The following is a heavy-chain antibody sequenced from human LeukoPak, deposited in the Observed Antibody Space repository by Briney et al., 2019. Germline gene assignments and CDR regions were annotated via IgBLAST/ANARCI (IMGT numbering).Heavy chain of an antibody. CDR2: ISSSSSTI. D-gene: IGHD3-22*01. V-gene: IGHV3-48*04. Sequence: PGGSLRLSCAASGFTFSSYSMNWVRQAPGKGLEWVSYISSSSSTIYYADSVKGRFTISRDNAKNSLYLQMNSLRAEDTAVYYCARTITMIVVEQGAFDIWGQGTMVTVSS. CDR3: ARTITMIVVEQGAFDI. CDR1: GFTFSSYS. J-gene: IGHJ3*02.